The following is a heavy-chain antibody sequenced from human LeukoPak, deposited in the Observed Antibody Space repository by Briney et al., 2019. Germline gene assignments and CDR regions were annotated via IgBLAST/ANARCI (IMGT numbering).Heavy chain of an antibody. V-gene: IGHV5-51*01. Sequence: GESLKISCKGSGYSFTTYWIGWVRQMPGKGLEWMGIIYPGDFDTRYSPSFQGQVTISADKSISTAYLQWSSLKASGTAMYYCARRDCGSSACHEDHWGQGTLVTVSS. CDR3: ARRDCGSSACHEDH. J-gene: IGHJ4*02. D-gene: IGHD2-15*01. CDR1: GYSFTTYW. CDR2: IYPGDFDT.